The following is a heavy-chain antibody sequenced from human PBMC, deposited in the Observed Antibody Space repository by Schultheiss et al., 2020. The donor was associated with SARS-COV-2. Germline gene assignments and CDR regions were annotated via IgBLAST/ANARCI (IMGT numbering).Heavy chain of an antibody. V-gene: IGHV3-33*08. CDR1: GFTFSSYA. J-gene: IGHJ4*02. CDR3: TSHDLTPGLIAAADY. Sequence: GGSLRLSCAASGFTFSSYAMSWVRQAPGKGLEWVAVIWYDGSNKYYADSVKGRFTISRDNSKNTLYLQMNSLRAEDTAVYYCTSHDLTPGLIAAADYWGQGTLVTVSS. CDR2: IWYDGSNK. D-gene: IGHD6-13*01.